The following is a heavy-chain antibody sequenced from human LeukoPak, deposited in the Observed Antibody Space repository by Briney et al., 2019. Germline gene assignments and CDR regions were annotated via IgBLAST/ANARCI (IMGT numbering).Heavy chain of an antibody. CDR3: AKGTVVTARVADFDY. J-gene: IGHJ4*02. CDR1: GFTFSSYA. Sequence: GGFLRLSCAASGFTFSSYAMSWVRQAPGKGLEWVSAISGSGGSTYYADSVKGRFTISRDNSKNTLYLQMNSLRAEDTAVYYCAKGTVVTARVADFDYWGQGTLVTVSS. V-gene: IGHV3-23*01. D-gene: IGHD2-21*02. CDR2: ISGSGGST.